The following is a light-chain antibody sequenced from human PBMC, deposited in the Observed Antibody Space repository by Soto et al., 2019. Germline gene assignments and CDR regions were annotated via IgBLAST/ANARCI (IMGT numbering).Light chain of an antibody. Sequence: QSVLTQPPSASGTPGQRITISCSGSSSNIGSHTVNWHQQVPGTAPKLLIYSNNERPSGVPDRFSGSKSGTSASLAISGLQSGDEADYYCATWDGSLPGEVFGGGTKLTVL. V-gene: IGLV1-44*01. J-gene: IGLJ2*01. CDR1: SSNIGSHT. CDR3: ATWDGSLPGEV. CDR2: SNN.